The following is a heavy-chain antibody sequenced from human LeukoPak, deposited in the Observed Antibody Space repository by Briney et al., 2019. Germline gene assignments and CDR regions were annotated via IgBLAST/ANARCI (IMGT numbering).Heavy chain of an antibody. CDR3: ARLKKGSAVAGNYYMDV. J-gene: IGHJ6*03. CDR1: GYSFTSYW. D-gene: IGHD6-19*01. CDR2: IYPGDSDT. Sequence: GESLKISCKGSGYSFTSYWIGWVHQMPGKGLEWMGIIYPGDSDTRYSPSFQGQVTISADKSISTAYLQWSSLKASDTAMYYCARLKKGSAVAGNYYMDVWGKGTTVTISS. V-gene: IGHV5-51*07.